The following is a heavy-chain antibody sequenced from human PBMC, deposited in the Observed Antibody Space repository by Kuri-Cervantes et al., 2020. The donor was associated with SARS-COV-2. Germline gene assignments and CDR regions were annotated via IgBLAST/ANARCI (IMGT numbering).Heavy chain of an antibody. CDR2: SNADNGNT. Sequence: ASVKVSCKTSGYTFISYAIDWVRQAPGQRLDWTGWSNADNGNTKYSQEFQGRVTITRDTSASTAYVAVYYCAKDQGDSYGISYFDYWGQGTLVTVSS. J-gene: IGHJ4*02. CDR3: SYFDY. D-gene: IGHD5-18*01. CDR1: GYTFISYA. V-gene: IGHV1-3*02.